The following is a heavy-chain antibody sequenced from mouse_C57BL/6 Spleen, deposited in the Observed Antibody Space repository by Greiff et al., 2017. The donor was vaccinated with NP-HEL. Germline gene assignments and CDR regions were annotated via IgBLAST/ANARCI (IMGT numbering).Heavy chain of an antibody. J-gene: IGHJ4*01. CDR3: ARSDYGLYYYAMDY. CDR1: GYTFTSYW. CDR2: IHPNSGST. Sequence: QVQLQQPGAELVKPGASVKLSCKASGYTFTSYWMHWVKQRPGQGLEWIGMIHPNSGSTNYNEKFKSKATLTVDKSSSTAYMQLSSLTSEDSAVYYGARSDYGLYYYAMDYWGQGTSVTVSS. D-gene: IGHD1-1*01. V-gene: IGHV1-64*01.